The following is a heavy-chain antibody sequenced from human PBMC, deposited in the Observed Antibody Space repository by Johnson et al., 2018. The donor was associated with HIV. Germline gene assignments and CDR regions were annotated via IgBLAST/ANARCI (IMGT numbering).Heavy chain of an antibody. CDR1: GFTFSSYG. D-gene: IGHD3-9*01. CDR2: IRYAGSNK. V-gene: IGHV3-30*02. CDR3: AKDIRLVSAYYDILSGTSFDAFDI. J-gene: IGHJ3*02. Sequence: QVQLVESGGGLVQPGRSLRLSCVASGFTFSSYGMHWVRQAPGKGLEWVAFIRYAGSNKYYADSVKGRFTISRDNSKNTLYLQMNSLRVEDTAVYYCAKDIRLVSAYYDILSGTSFDAFDIWGQGTMVTVSS.